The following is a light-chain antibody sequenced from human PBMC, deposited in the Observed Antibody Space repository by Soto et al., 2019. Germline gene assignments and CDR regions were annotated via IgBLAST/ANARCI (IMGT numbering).Light chain of an antibody. Sequence: EIVLTQSPGSLSLSPGDRATLSCRASQSVTSNYLGWYQQKPGQAPRLLIYGASSRATGIPDRFSGSGSGTDFTLTISRLEPEDFAVYYCQQYGSSPWTFGQGTKVEIK. V-gene: IGKV3-20*01. J-gene: IGKJ1*01. CDR2: GAS. CDR3: QQYGSSPWT. CDR1: QSVTSNY.